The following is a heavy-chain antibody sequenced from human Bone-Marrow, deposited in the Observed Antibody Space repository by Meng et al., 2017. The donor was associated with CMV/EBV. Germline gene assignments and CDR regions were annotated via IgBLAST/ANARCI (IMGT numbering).Heavy chain of an antibody. CDR3: ARREIRGYSEGLYAFDI. CDR2: ITSGSSYR. CDR1: GFTFSGYG. Sequence: GESLKISCAASGFTFSGYGMNWVRQAPGKGLEWVSSITSGSSYRYYADSAKGRFTVSRDNSRNMLYLHINSLRPEDTALYFCARREIRGYSEGLYAFDIWGQGTMVTVSS. V-gene: IGHV3-21*01. D-gene: IGHD5-12*01. J-gene: IGHJ3*02.